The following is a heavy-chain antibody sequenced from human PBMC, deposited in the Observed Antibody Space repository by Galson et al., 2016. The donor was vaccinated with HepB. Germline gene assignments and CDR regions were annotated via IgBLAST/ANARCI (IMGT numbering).Heavy chain of an antibody. CDR2: TYYRSRWYN. CDR1: GDSVSSHSAV. J-gene: IGHJ4*02. CDR3: ARDPQHVVEEGFDY. V-gene: IGHV6-1*01. D-gene: IGHD2-21*01. Sequence: CAISGDSVSSHSAVWNWIRRSPSRGLEWLGRTYYRSRWYNDYATSVKGRITINGDTSKNQFPLQLTSVTPEDTAMYFCARDPQHVVEEGFDYWGQGTLVTVSS.